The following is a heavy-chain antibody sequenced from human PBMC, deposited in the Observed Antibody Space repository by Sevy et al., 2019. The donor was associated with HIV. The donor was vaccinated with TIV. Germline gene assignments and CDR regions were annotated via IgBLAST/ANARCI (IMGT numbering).Heavy chain of an antibody. D-gene: IGHD2-15*01. CDR1: GFTFSSYN. CDR3: ARDGGYSDYGMDL. CDR2: INSGSTII. Sequence: GGSLRLSCVASGFTFSSYNFNWVRQAPGKGLELISFINSGSTIISHADSVKGRFTISRDSVKKSVYLQMNSLRVEDMAVYYCARDGGYSDYGMDLWGQGTTVTVSS. V-gene: IGHV3-48*01. J-gene: IGHJ6*02.